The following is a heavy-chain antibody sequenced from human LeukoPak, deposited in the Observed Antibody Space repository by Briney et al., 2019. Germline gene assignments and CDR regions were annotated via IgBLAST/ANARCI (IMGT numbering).Heavy chain of an antibody. CDR1: GFSISNDYY. D-gene: IGHD1-26*01. CDR2: IYHSGTT. Sequence: SETLSLTCTVSGFSISNDYYWTWLRQPPGKGLEWIGGIYHSGTTYYNPSLRGRVSISLDTSKTQFSLKLSSVTAADTAVYYCARGKAYSVSYYGIFDYWGQGTLVTVSS. V-gene: IGHV4-38-2*02. CDR3: ARGKAYSVSYYGIFDY. J-gene: IGHJ4*02.